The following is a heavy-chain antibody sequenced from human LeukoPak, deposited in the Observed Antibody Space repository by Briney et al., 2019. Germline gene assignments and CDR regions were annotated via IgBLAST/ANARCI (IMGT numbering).Heavy chain of an antibody. CDR1: GFSFTSNG. J-gene: IGHJ4*02. D-gene: IGHD6-13*01. Sequence: PGKSLRLSCEASGFSFTSNGMHWVRQAPGKGLEWVAVMWYDGSTKYYSDSVKGRFTIFRDNSKTTLYLQMNSLRAEDTAVYFCARDRQQLANFDYWGQGALVTVSS. CDR3: ARDRQQLANFDY. V-gene: IGHV3-33*01. CDR2: MWYDGSTK.